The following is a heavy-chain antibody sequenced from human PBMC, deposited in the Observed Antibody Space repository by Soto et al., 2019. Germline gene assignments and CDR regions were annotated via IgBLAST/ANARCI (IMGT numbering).Heavy chain of an antibody. CDR3: ARELSVSTRISGWRYFDY. J-gene: IGHJ4*02. Sequence: QVQLVQSGAEVKKPGSSVKVSCKASGGTFSSYAISWVRQAPGQGLEWMGGIIPIFGTANYAQKFQGRVTITADESTSTAYMELSSLRSEDTAVYYCARELSVSTRISGWRYFDYWGQGTLVTVSS. CDR1: GGTFSSYA. V-gene: IGHV1-69*01. CDR2: IIPIFGTA. D-gene: IGHD6-19*01.